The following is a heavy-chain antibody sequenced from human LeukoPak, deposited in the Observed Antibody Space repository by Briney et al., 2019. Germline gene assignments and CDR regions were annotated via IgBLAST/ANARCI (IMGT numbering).Heavy chain of an antibody. D-gene: IGHD5-12*01. V-gene: IGHV4-34*01. CDR2: INHSGST. CDR3: ACLVARPHHDY. J-gene: IGHJ4*02. CDR1: GGSFSGYY. Sequence: SETLSLTCAVYGGSFSGYYWSWIRQPPGKGLEWIGEINHSGSTNYNPSLKSRVTISVDTSKNQFSLKLSSVTAADTAVYYCACLVARPHHDYWGQGTLVTVSS.